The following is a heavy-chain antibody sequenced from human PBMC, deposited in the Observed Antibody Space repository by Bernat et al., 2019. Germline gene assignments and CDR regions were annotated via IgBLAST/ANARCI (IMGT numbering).Heavy chain of an antibody. D-gene: IGHD2-2*01. J-gene: IGHJ3*01. V-gene: IGHV3-23*01. Sequence: EVQLLESGGGLVRPGGSLRLSFAASGFTFSSYPMSWVRQAPGKGLEWVSAIGASGDNTYYADSVKGRFTISRGNSKDTLYLQMNSLRAEDTAVYFCAKDLGVVFVATDAYDVWGPGTMVTVSS. CDR3: AKDLGVVFVATDAYDV. CDR2: IGASGDNT. CDR1: GFTFSSYP.